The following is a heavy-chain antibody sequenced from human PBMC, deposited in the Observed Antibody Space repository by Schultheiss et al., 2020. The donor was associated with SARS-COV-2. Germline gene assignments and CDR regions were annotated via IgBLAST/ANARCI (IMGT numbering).Heavy chain of an antibody. CDR3: ARELSLVVTPPDYYYYYGMDV. V-gene: IGHV3-21*01. J-gene: IGHJ6*02. D-gene: IGHD3-22*01. CDR2: ISSSSSYI. Sequence: GESLKISCAASGFTFSSYSMNWVRQAPGKGLEWVSSISSSSSYIYYADSVKGRFTISRDNSKNTLYLQMNSLRAEDTAVYYCARELSLVVTPPDYYYYYGMDVWGQGTTVTVSS. CDR1: GFTFSSYS.